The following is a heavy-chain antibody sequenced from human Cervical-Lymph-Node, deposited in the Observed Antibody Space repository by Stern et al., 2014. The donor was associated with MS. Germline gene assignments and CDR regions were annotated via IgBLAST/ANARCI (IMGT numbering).Heavy chain of an antibody. CDR1: GNTFTGYY. V-gene: IGHV1-2*04. Sequence: VQLEESGAEVKKPGASVKVSCKTSGNTFTGYYIHWVRQAPGQGLEWMGWINPNTGGTNYAQKFQEWVSMTRDTSISTAYMELSRLRSDDTAVYYCTRTLTLAYGFDLWGQGTLVTVSS. J-gene: IGHJ3*01. CDR3: TRTLTLAYGFDL. D-gene: IGHD5-12*01. CDR2: INPNTGGT.